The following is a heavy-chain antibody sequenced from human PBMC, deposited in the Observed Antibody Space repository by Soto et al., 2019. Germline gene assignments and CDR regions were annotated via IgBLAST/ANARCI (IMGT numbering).Heavy chain of an antibody. CDR1: GFSLSARGVG. J-gene: IGHJ4*02. CDR2: VYWNNDQ. D-gene: IGHD5-12*01. CDR3: ARWGFSGYNNNY. V-gene: IGHV2-5*01. Sequence: QITFKESGPTLVKPTQTLTLTCSFSGFSLSARGVGVGWIRQPPGKALEWLALVYWNNDQYYSPSLRSGLTITKDTAKNQVVLTMTNMDPVDTATYYCARWGFSGYNNNYWGQGTLVTVSS.